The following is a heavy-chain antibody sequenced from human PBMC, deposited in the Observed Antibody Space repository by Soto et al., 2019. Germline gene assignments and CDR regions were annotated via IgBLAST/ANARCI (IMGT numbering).Heavy chain of an antibody. CDR3: ASTIDY. D-gene: IGHD1-26*01. CDR2: ISGSGSAI. CDR1: GFTFSSYS. J-gene: IGHJ4*02. V-gene: IGHV3-48*01. Sequence: EVQLVESGGGLVQPGGSLRLSCAASGFTFSSYSMNWVRQAPGKGLEWVSYISGSGSAIYYTDSVKGRFTISRDNADNSLYVQMNRLRAEDTAVYSCASTIDYWGQGTLVTVSS.